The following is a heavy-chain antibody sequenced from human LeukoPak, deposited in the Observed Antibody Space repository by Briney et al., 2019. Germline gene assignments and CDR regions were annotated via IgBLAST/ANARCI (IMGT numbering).Heavy chain of an antibody. CDR3: ARESAYSSGYSKRNDAFDI. D-gene: IGHD3-22*01. Sequence: PSETLSLTCTVSGGSISSYYWSWIRQPAGKGLEWIGRIYTSGSTNYNPSLKSRVTMSVDTSKNQFSLKLSSVTAADTAVYYCARESAYSSGYSKRNDAFDIWGQGTMVTVSS. CDR2: IYTSGST. J-gene: IGHJ3*02. CDR1: GGSISSYY. V-gene: IGHV4-4*07.